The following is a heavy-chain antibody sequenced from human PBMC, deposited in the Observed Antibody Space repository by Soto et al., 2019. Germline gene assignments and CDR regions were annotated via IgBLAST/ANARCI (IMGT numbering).Heavy chain of an antibody. CDR3: ARGGGSPDY. CDR1: GGSISSYY. CDR2: IYYSGST. Sequence: QVQLQESGPGLVKPSETLSLTCTVSGGSISSYYWSWIRQPPGKGLEWIGYIYYSGSTNYNPSLKNRVTISVDTSKNQFSLKLSSVTAADTAVYYCARGGGSPDYWGQGTLVTVSS. J-gene: IGHJ4*02. D-gene: IGHD1-26*01. V-gene: IGHV4-59*08.